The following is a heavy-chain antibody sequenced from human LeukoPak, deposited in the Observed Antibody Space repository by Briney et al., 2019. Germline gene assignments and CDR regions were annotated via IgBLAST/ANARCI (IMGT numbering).Heavy chain of an antibody. D-gene: IGHD2-15*01. V-gene: IGHV3-7*01. CDR1: GFTFSSYW. Sequence: GGSLRLSCAASGFTFSSYWMSWVRQAPGKGLEWVANTKQDGSEKYYVDSVKGRFTISRDNAKNSLYLQMNSLRAEDTAVYYCARAEYCSGGSCYPVYAFNIWGQGTMVTVSS. CDR2: TKQDGSEK. CDR3: ARAEYCSGGSCYPVYAFNI. J-gene: IGHJ3*02.